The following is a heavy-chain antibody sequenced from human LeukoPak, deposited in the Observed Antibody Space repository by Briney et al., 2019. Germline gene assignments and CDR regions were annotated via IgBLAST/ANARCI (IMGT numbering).Heavy chain of an antibody. D-gene: IGHD6-6*01. J-gene: IGHJ4*02. Sequence: ASVKVSCKASGYTFTGYYMHWVRQAPGQGLEWMGWIDPNSGGTNDAQKFQGRVTMTRDTSISTAYMELSRLRSDDTAVYYCARGDEYSNSPGNYWGQGTLVTVSS. CDR1: GYTFTGYY. CDR3: ARGDEYSNSPGNY. V-gene: IGHV1-2*02. CDR2: IDPNSGGT.